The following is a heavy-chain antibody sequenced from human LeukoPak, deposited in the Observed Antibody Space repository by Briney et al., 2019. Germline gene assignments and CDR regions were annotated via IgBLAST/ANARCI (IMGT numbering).Heavy chain of an antibody. CDR1: GFTFSSYA. CDR3: AHTVSGSSRAFDI. Sequence: GGSLRLSCAASGFTFSSYAMSWVRQAPGKGLEWVSAISGSGGSTYYADSVKGRFTISRDNSKNTLYLQMNSLRAEDTAVYYCAHTVSGSSRAFDIWGQGTMVTVSS. V-gene: IGHV3-23*01. J-gene: IGHJ3*02. CDR2: ISGSGGST. D-gene: IGHD1-26*01.